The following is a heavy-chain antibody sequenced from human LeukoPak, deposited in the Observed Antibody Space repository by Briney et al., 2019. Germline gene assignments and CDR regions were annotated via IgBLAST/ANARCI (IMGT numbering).Heavy chain of an antibody. J-gene: IGHJ4*02. CDR1: GYTFTSYG. V-gene: IGHV1-18*01. Sequence: ASVKVSCKASGYTFTSYGISWVRQAPGQGLEWMGWISAYNGNTNYAQKFQGRVTMTRDTSTSTVYMELSSLRSEDTAVYYCARDIDYWGQGTLVTVSS. CDR3: ARDIDY. CDR2: ISAYNGNT.